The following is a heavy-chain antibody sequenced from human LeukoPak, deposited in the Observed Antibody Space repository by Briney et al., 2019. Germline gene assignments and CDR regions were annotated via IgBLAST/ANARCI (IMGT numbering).Heavy chain of an antibody. J-gene: IGHJ4*02. CDR2: INPDGSST. V-gene: IGHV3-74*01. Sequence: GGSLRLSCAASGFTFSSYGMHWVRQAPGKGLVWVSRINPDGSSTNYADSVKGRFTISRDNAKNTLHLQMNSLRVEDTAVYYCAIGCYYDSSGYCGFDYWGQGTLVTVSS. D-gene: IGHD3-22*01. CDR1: GFTFSSYG. CDR3: AIGCYYDSSGYCGFDY.